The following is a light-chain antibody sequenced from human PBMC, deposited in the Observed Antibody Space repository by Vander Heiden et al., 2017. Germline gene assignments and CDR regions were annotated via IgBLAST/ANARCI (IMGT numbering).Light chain of an antibody. CDR1: NSNVGNNY. CDR3: GTWDSCLSAVV. Sequence: QSVLTQPTSGSAARGQKVTLSCSGSNSNVGNNYVSWYQHLPGTAPKLLIYDNNKRPSGIPDRFSGSKSGTSATLGITGLQTGDEADYYCGTWDSCLSAVVFGGGSKLTVL. CDR2: DNN. J-gene: IGLJ2*01. V-gene: IGLV1-51*01.